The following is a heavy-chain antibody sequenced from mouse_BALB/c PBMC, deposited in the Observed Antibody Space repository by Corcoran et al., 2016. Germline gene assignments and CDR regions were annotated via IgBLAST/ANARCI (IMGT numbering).Heavy chain of an antibody. CDR1: GFNIKDTY. V-gene: IGHV14-3*02. CDR2: IDPANGNT. Sequence: EVQLQQSGAELVKPGASVKLSCTASGFNIKDTYMHWVKQRPEQGLEWIGRIDPANGNTKYDPKFQGKATITADTSSNTAYLQLRSLTAEDTAVYYCARHGSSYPFAYWCQGTLVTVSA. D-gene: IGHD1-1*01. J-gene: IGHJ3*01. CDR3: ARHGSSYPFAY.